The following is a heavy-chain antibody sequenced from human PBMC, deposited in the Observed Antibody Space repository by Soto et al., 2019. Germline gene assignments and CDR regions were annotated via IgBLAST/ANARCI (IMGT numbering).Heavy chain of an antibody. J-gene: IGHJ6*02. Sequence: LGESLKISCKGSGYSFTSYWINWVRQMPGKDLEWMGRIDPSDSYTNYSPSFQGHVTISADKSISTAYLQWSSLKASDTAMYYCARRQKVIVVVPAAMRYYYYGMDVWGQGTTVTVSS. CDR2: IDPSDSYT. CDR1: GYSFTSYW. D-gene: IGHD2-2*01. V-gene: IGHV5-10-1*01. CDR3: ARRQKVIVVVPAAMRYYYYGMDV.